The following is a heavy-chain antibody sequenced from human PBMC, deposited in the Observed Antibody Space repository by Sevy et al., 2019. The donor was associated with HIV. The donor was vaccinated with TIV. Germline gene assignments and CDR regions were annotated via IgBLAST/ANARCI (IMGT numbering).Heavy chain of an antibody. V-gene: IGHV4-39*01. D-gene: IGHD3-16*01. J-gene: IGHJ4*02. CDR1: GVSISRSSYD. CDR3: ARHGGIEHRAFDF. Sequence: SETLSLTCTVSGVSISRSSYDWGWIRQPPGKGLEWIGSIYHSGSTYYNPSLKSRVIISVDTSKNQFALNLRSVTAADTAVYYCARHGGIEHRAFDFWGRGTLVTVSS. CDR2: IYHSGST.